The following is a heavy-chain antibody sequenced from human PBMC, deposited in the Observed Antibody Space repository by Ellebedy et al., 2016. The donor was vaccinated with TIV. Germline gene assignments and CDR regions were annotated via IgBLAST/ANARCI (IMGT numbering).Heavy chain of an antibody. CDR1: GYTFSSYG. D-gene: IGHD3-16*01. CDR3: ARGRMRGDPRSSYYYGMDV. CDR2: TSGSNGNT. Sequence: AASVKVSCKASGYTFSSYGISWVRQAPGQGLEWMGWTSGSNGNTNYAQKTQGRVTMTTDTSTNTAYMEVRSLRSDDTAVYYCARGRMRGDPRSSYYYGMDVWGQGTTVTVSS. J-gene: IGHJ6*02. V-gene: IGHV1-18*01.